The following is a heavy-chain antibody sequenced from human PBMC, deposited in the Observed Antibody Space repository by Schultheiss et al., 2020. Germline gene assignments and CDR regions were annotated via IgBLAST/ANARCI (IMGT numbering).Heavy chain of an antibody. J-gene: IGHJ6*02. Sequence: SETLSLTCTVSGGSISSGGYYWSWIRQHPGKGLEWIGYIYYSGSTNYNPSLKSRVTISVDTSKNQFSLKLSSVTAEDTAVYYCAKDRPYYDFWSGYYTYYYYGMDVWGQGTTVTVSS. CDR1: GGSISSGGYY. CDR2: IYYSGST. D-gene: IGHD3-3*01. V-gene: IGHV4-61*08. CDR3: AKDRPYYDFWSGYYTYYYYGMDV.